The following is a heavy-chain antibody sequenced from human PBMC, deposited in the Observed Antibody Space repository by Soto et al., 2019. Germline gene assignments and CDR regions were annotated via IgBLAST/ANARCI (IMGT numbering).Heavy chain of an antibody. CDR1: GGSVSGGSYY. Sequence: PSETLSLTCTVSGGSVSGGSYYWSWIRQPPGKGLEWIGNIYHSGSTNYNPSLKSRVTISVDTSKNQFSLRLSSVTAADTAVYYCARQPGYYDVLTGYSTYYFDYWGQGTPVTVSS. CDR2: IYHSGST. J-gene: IGHJ4*02. V-gene: IGHV4-61*01. D-gene: IGHD3-9*01. CDR3: ARQPGYYDVLTGYSTYYFDY.